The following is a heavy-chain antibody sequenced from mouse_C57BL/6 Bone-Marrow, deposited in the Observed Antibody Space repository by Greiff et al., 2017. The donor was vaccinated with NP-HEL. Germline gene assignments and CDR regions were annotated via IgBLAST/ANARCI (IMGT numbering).Heavy chain of an antibody. CDR3: ARLLLRSEAY. D-gene: IGHD1-1*01. V-gene: IGHV1-80*01. J-gene: IGHJ3*01. Sequence: LQESGAELVKPGASVKISCKASGYAFSSYWMNWVKQRPGKGLEWIGQIYPGDGDTNYNGKFKGKATLTADKSSSTAYMQLSSLTSEDSAVYFCARLLLRSEAYWGQGTLVTVSA. CDR2: IYPGDGDT. CDR1: GYAFSSYW.